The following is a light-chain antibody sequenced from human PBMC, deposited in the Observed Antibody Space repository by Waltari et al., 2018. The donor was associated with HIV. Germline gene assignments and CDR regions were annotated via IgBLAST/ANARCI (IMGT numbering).Light chain of an antibody. CDR3: QQRSSWPLT. CDR2: DAS. V-gene: IGKV3-11*01. CDR1: QSVSSY. J-gene: IGKJ4*01. Sequence: IVLTQSPATLSLSPGVRATLSCRASQSVSSYLVWYQQKPGQAPRLLICDASSMGIGIPARFSCSGSGTDFTLTISSLDPEDFAVYYCQQRSSWPLTFGGGTKVELK.